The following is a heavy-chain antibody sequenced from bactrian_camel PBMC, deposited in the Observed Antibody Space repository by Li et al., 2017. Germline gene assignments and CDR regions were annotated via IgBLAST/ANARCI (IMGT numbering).Heavy chain of an antibody. CDR3: AAGLRQCSYPGGTWVSTAGS. D-gene: IGHD3*01. CDR2: INGYGFT. J-gene: IGHJ6*01. CDR1: DNYRATMC. V-gene: IGHV3S53*01. Sequence: VQLVESGGGSVQAGGSLRLSCEASDNYRATMCMGWFRQAPGKEREGFATINGYGFTTYTDSVKGRFTISRDNAKNTLYLQMNSLKPEDSAMYYCAAGLRQCSYPGGTWVSTAGSWGSGTQVTVS.